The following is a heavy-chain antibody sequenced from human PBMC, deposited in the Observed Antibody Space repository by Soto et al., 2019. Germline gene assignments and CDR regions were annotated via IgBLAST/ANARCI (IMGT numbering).Heavy chain of an antibody. J-gene: IGHJ6*03. D-gene: IGHD4-17*01. CDR3: ARRTDGDSPYYYYYYMDV. V-gene: IGHV3-20*01. CDR1: GFTFDDYG. CDR2: INWNGGST. Sequence: GGSLRLSCAASGFTFDDYGMSWVRQAPGKGLEWVSGINWNGGSTGYADSVKGRFTISRDNAKNSLYLQMNSLRAEDTALYHCARRTDGDSPYYYYYYMDVWGKGTTVTVSS.